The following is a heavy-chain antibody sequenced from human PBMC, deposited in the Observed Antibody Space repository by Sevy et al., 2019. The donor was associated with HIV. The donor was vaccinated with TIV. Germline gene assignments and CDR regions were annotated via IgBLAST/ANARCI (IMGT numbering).Heavy chain of an antibody. CDR1: GFTFSGYA. Sequence: QLGGSLRLSCAASGFTFSGYAMTWVRQAPGKGLEWVSTITGSGGSTHYADSVKGRFTISRDNSKNTLYLQMNSLGAEDTAEYYCAKDLHDMLAANFRWWYAVDIWGQGTMVTVSS. CDR2: ITGSGGST. D-gene: IGHD2-15*01. J-gene: IGHJ3*02. V-gene: IGHV3-23*01. CDR3: AKDLHDMLAANFRWWYAVDI.